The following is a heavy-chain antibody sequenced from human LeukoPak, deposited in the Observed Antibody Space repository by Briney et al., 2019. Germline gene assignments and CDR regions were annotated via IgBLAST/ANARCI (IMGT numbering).Heavy chain of an antibody. CDR2: IWYDGSNK. J-gene: IGHJ5*02. Sequence: PGGSLRLSCAASGFTFSSYGMHWVRQAPGKGLEWVAVIWYDGSNKYYADSVKGRFTISRDNSKNTLYLQMNSLRAEDTAVYYCARDSSGGVSDPWGQGTLVTVSS. D-gene: IGHD3-22*01. CDR1: GFTFSSYG. V-gene: IGHV3-33*01. CDR3: ARDSSGGVSDP.